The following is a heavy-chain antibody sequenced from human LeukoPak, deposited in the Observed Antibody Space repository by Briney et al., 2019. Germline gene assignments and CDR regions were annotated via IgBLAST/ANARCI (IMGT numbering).Heavy chain of an antibody. Sequence: PSETLSLTCTVSGGSMSGRFWTWIRQPPGKALEWIGYVYSSGTTKYNPSLKSRVSISVDTSKDQFSLNLNSVTAADTAFYYCARDSSGYNWIDSWGQGILVTVSS. CDR3: ARDSSGYNWIDS. J-gene: IGHJ5*01. CDR1: GGSMSGRF. D-gene: IGHD6-19*01. CDR2: VYSSGTT. V-gene: IGHV4-59*11.